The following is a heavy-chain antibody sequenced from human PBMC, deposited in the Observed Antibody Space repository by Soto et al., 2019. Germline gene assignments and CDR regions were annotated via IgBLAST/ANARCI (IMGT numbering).Heavy chain of an antibody. D-gene: IGHD4-17*01. CDR1: GHRFTRYW. CDR3: ARFGGDYRYYYYGMDV. Sequence: PGQSLKIYCKGYGHRFTRYWIAWLRQMPGNGLEGMGIIYPGDSDTRYSPSFQGQVTISADKSISTAYLQWSSLKASDTAMYYCARFGGDYRYYYYGMDVWGQGTTVTVSS. V-gene: IGHV5-51*01. CDR2: IYPGDSDT. J-gene: IGHJ6*02.